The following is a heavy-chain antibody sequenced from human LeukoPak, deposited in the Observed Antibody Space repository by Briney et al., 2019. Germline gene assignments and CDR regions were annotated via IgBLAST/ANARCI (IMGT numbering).Heavy chain of an antibody. Sequence: GASVKVSCKASGGNFRNYGFHWVRQAPGQGLEWMGGMLPIFGTANYAQKFQGRVTITADESSNTASLDLSSLTSEDTAVYYCATDPNPYSSTSGYFDFWGRGTLVTVSS. CDR1: GGNFRNYG. D-gene: IGHD6-13*01. J-gene: IGHJ4*02. V-gene: IGHV1-69*13. CDR2: MLPIFGTA. CDR3: ATDPNPYSSTSGYFDF.